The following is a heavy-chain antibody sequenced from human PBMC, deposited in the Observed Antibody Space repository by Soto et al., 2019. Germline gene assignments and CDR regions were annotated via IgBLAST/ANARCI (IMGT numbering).Heavy chain of an antibody. D-gene: IGHD3-9*01. J-gene: IGHJ5*02. CDR2: INPSGGST. CDR3: VWGPRISVLRYFDWLLSGFDP. CDR1: GYTFTSYY. Sequence: ASVKVSCKASGYTFTSYYMHWVRQAPGQGLEWMGIINPSGGSTSYAQKFQGRVTMTRDTSTSTVYMELSSLRSEDTAVYYCVWGPRISVLRYFDWLLSGFDPWGQGTLVTVSS. V-gene: IGHV1-46*01.